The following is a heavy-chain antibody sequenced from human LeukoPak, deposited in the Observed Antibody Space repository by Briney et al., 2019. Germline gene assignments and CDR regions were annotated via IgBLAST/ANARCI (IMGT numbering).Heavy chain of an antibody. J-gene: IGHJ3*02. V-gene: IGHV3-30*03. D-gene: IGHD6-13*01. CDR1: GFTFSSYG. CDR2: ISYDGSNK. Sequence: GGSLRLSCAASGFTFSSYGMHWVREAPGKGVEWVAVISYDGSNKYYADSVKGRFTISRDNSKNTLYLQMNRLRAEDTAVYYCARGRFGIATTSTGFGIWGQGTMVTVSS. CDR3: ARGRFGIATTSTGFGI.